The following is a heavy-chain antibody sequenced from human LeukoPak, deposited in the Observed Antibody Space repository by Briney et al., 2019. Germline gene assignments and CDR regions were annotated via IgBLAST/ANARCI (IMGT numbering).Heavy chain of an antibody. Sequence: PGGSLRLSCAASGFTFSSYAMSWVRQAPGKGLEWVSAISGSGGSTYYADSVKGRFTISRDNSKNTLYLQMNSLRAEDTAVYYCAKPGRRPVVVPAAKQNWFDPWGQGTLVTASS. V-gene: IGHV3-23*01. CDR1: GFTFSSYA. CDR3: AKPGRRPVVVPAAKQNWFDP. CDR2: ISGSGGST. D-gene: IGHD2-2*01. J-gene: IGHJ5*02.